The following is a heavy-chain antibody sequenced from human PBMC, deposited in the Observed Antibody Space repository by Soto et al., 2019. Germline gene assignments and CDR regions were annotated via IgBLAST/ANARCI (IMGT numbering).Heavy chain of an antibody. CDR2: IYYSGST. CDR1: GGSISSYY. J-gene: IGHJ3*02. CDR3: ARDGPSGSGWYHDAFDI. D-gene: IGHD6-19*01. V-gene: IGHV4-59*01. Sequence: PSETLSLTCTVSGGSISSYYWSWIRQPPGKGLEWIGYIYYSGSTNYNPSLKSRVTISVDTSKNQFSLKLSSVTAADTAVYYCARDGPSGSGWYHDAFDIWGQGTMVTVSS.